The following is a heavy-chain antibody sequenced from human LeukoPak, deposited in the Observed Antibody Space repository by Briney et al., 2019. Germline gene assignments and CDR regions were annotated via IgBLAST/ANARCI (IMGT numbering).Heavy chain of an antibody. Sequence: ASVKVSCKASGYTFTSYGISWVRQAPGQGLEWMGGISAYNGNTNYAQKLQGRVTMTTDTSTSTAYMELRSLRSDDTAVYYCAREISYYDILTGYYLGWFDPWGQGTLVTVSS. V-gene: IGHV1-18*01. CDR2: ISAYNGNT. D-gene: IGHD3-9*01. CDR3: AREISYYDILTGYYLGWFDP. CDR1: GYTFTSYG. J-gene: IGHJ5*02.